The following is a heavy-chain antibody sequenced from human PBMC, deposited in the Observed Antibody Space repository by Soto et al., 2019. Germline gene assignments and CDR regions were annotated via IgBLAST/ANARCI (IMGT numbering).Heavy chain of an antibody. CDR3: ALALGPTTGLDY. Sequence: QVQLQESGPGLVKPSQTLSLTCSVSGASTVSHYHWTWIRKPPGKGLEWMGYIFNSGTPFYNPSLTSRLSISMDTSGNHFSLELRSVTAADTAVYYCALALGPTTGLDYWGQGTLVTVSS. CDR2: IFNSGTP. CDR1: GASTVSHYH. J-gene: IGHJ4*02. V-gene: IGHV4-31*02. D-gene: IGHD1-26*01.